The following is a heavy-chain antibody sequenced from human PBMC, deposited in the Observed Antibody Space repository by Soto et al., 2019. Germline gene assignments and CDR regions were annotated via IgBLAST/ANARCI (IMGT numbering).Heavy chain of an antibody. V-gene: IGHV1-46*01. CDR3: AREGTCSSTSCPTYFSFGMDV. CDR1: GYTFTSYY. D-gene: IGHD2-2*01. Sequence: ASVKVSCKASGYTFTSYYMHWVRQAPGQGLEWMGIINPSGGSTSYAQKFQGRVTMTRDTSTSTVYMEVRSLRSDDTAVYYCAREGTCSSTSCPTYFSFGMDVWGQGTTVTVSS. CDR2: INPSGGST. J-gene: IGHJ6*02.